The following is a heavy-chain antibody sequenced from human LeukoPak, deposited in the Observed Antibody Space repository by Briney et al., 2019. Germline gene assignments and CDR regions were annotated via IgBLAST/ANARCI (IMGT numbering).Heavy chain of an antibody. V-gene: IGHV3-23*01. CDR3: AKVDNDYGDYRFDY. CDR2: ISGSGGSA. Sequence: GGSLRLSCVVSGFTFTDYAMSWVRQAPGKGLEWVSAISGSGGSAYYADSMKGRFTISRDNSENTLYLQMNSLRAEDTAVYYCAKVDNDYGDYRFDYWGQGTLVTVSS. D-gene: IGHD4-17*01. CDR1: GFTFTDYA. J-gene: IGHJ4*02.